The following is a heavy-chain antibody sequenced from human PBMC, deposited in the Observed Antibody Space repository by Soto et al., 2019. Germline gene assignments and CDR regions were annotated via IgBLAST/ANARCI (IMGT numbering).Heavy chain of an antibody. J-gene: IGHJ6*02. Sequence: GGSLRLSCAASGFTFSSYAMSWVRQAPGKGLEWVSAISGSGGSTYYADSVKGRFTISRDNSKNTLYLQMNSLRAEDTAVYYCAKDGAYYDFWSGYPCYYYGMDVWGQGTTVTVSS. D-gene: IGHD3-3*01. V-gene: IGHV3-23*01. CDR3: AKDGAYYDFWSGYPCYYYGMDV. CDR1: GFTFSSYA. CDR2: ISGSGGST.